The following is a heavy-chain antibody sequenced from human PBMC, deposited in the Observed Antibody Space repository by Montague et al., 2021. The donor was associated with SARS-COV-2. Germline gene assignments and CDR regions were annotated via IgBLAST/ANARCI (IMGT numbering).Heavy chain of an antibody. Sequence: SETLSLTCAVHGTSFSGYYWNWIRQPPEKGLEWIGEINHGGSTKYSPSLKSRLTISADTSKNQFSLKLTSVAAADTAVYYCARLRDGVVPSPILGVGPYYSYYYMGVWGRGTTVTVSS. CDR2: INHGGST. CDR1: GTSFSGYY. J-gene: IGHJ6*03. D-gene: IGHD3-10*01. V-gene: IGHV4-34*01. CDR3: ARLRDGVVPSPILGVGPYYSYYYMGV.